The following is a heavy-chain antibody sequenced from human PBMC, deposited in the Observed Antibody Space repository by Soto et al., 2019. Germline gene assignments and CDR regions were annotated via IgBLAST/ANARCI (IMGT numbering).Heavy chain of an antibody. J-gene: IGHJ4*01. CDR2: VSGNGDVT. CDR1: GFTFSDFA. D-gene: IGHD4-17*01. V-gene: IGHV3-23*01. Sequence: EVQLSESGGGLAQPGGSLRLSCEGSGFTFSDFAISWVRQAPGKGLEWVSVVSGNGDVTRYADSVKGRFATSRDNSENTMFLQMNSLTAEDTAIYYCAKDGIQTVTFDYWGRGTLVTVSS. CDR3: AKDGIQTVTFDY.